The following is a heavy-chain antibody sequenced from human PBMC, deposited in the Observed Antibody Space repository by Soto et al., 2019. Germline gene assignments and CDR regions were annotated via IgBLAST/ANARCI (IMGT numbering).Heavy chain of an antibody. J-gene: IGHJ4*02. CDR2: VHESGST. V-gene: IGHV4-59*03. CDR1: GDAISNYY. D-gene: IGHD1-20*01. Sequence: SETLSLTCSVSGDAISNYYWSWTRQTPGRGLEWIGCVHESGSTDYNPSLRGRVIISLHTSKSQFSLSLRSATAADTATYYCARGTRALITSFFAYWGQGIPVTVSS. CDR3: ARGTRALITSFFAY.